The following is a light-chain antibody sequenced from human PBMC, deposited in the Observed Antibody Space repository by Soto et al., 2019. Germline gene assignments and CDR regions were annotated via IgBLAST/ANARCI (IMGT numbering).Light chain of an antibody. Sequence: QSALTQPPSVSGSPGQSVTISCTGTSTDFVSYNRVSWYQQPPGTAPKLMIYEVSKRPSGVPDRFSGSKSGNTASLPISGLQAADESDYYCSLYTSENAYVFGTGTKLTVL. CDR1: STDFVSYNR. CDR2: EVS. CDR3: SLYTSENAYV. V-gene: IGLV2-18*01. J-gene: IGLJ1*01.